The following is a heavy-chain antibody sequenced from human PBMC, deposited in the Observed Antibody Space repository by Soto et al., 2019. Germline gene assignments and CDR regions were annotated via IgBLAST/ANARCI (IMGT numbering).Heavy chain of an antibody. Sequence: ASVKVSCKVSGYTLTELSMHWVRQAPGKGLEWMGGFDPEDGETIYAQKFQGRVTMTEDTSTDTAYMELSSLRSEDTAVYYCATDLLDKWNRGLGWFDPWGQGTLVTVSS. V-gene: IGHV1-24*01. CDR3: ATDLLDKWNRGLGWFDP. D-gene: IGHD1-20*01. CDR2: FDPEDGET. CDR1: GYTLTELS. J-gene: IGHJ5*02.